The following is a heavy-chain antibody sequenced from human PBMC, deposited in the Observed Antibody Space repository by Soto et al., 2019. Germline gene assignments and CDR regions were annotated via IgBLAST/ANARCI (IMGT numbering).Heavy chain of an antibody. CDR2: ISTYNGNT. D-gene: IGHD2-15*01. Sequence: QVQLVQSGAEVKKPGASVKVSCRASGYTFTSYDISWVRQAPGQGLEWMGWISTYNGNTNYAQKLQGRVTMTTDTSTSTAYMELRSLRSDDTAVYYCARGFRVAATRWWFDPWGQGTLVTVSS. CDR1: GYTFTSYD. V-gene: IGHV1-18*01. J-gene: IGHJ5*02. CDR3: ARGFRVAATRWWFDP.